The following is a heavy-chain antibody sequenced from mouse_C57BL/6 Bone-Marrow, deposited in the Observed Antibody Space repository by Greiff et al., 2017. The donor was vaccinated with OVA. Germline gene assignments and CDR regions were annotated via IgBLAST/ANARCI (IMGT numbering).Heavy chain of an antibody. CDR1: GYTFTSSW. V-gene: IGHV1-64*01. CDR2: IHPNSGST. Sequence: VQLKQPGAELVKPGASVKLSCKASGYTFTSSWMHWVKQRPGQGLEWIGMIHPNSGSTNYNEKFKSKATLTVDKSSSTAYMQLSSLTSEDSAVYYCSQVITTMDYWGQGTSVTVSS. D-gene: IGHD1-1*01. CDR3: SQVITTMDY. J-gene: IGHJ4*01.